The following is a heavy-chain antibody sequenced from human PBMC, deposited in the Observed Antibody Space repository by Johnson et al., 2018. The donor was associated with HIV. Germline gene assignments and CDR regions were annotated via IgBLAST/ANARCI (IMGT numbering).Heavy chain of an antibody. CDR3: AREAYYARAFDL. D-gene: IGHD3-3*01. V-gene: IGHV3-30*02. J-gene: IGHJ3*01. CDR2: IRYDGSNK. CDR1: GFTFSSYG. Sequence: QVQLVESGGGLVQPGGSLRLSCAASGFTFSSYGMHWVRQAPGKGLEWVAFIRYDGSNKYYADSVKGRFAISRDNSRNTLDLRMDSLRVEDTAVYYCAREAYYARAFDLWGQGTMVTVSS.